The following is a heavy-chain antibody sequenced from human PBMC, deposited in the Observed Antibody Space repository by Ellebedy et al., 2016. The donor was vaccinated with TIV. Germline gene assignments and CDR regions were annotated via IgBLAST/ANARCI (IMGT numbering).Heavy chain of an antibody. D-gene: IGHD4-17*01. J-gene: IGHJ3*02. Sequence: ASVKVSCKASGGTFSSYAISWVRQAPGQGLEWMGGIIPIFGTANYAQKFQGRVTITADESTSTAYMELSSLRSEDTAVYYCARSPDPTVTYAFDIWGQGTMVTVSS. CDR2: IIPIFGTA. CDR1: GGTFSSYA. CDR3: ARSPDPTVTYAFDI. V-gene: IGHV1-69*13.